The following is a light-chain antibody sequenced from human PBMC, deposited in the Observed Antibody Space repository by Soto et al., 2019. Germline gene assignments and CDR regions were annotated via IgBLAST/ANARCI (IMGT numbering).Light chain of an antibody. CDR1: QSISNW. V-gene: IGKV1-12*01. CDR3: QQTLSFPPT. J-gene: IGKJ1*01. Sequence: DIHMTQSPSNLPASVGDRVTITCRASQSISNWLAWYQQKPGEAPKLLIFTGSLLHSGVPPRFSGSGSGTDFTLTISSLHPEDFATYYCQQTLSFPPTFGQGTKVDIK. CDR2: TGS.